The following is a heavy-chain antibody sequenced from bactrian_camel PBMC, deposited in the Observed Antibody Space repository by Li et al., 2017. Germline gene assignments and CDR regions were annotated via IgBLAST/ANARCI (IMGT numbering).Heavy chain of an antibody. CDR2: IASDGSP. D-gene: IGHD4*01. V-gene: IGHV3S9*01. CDR1: GFTFSRYA. CDR3: VRDPFSSDSLTPRWY. Sequence: HVQLVESGGGLVQPGGSLRLSCVASGFTFSRYAMSWVRQVPGKECELVSSIASDGSPYYLNSVKGRFTISRDNAKNTVYLQMNSLKPEDTAVYKCVRDPFSSDSLTPRWYWGQGTQVTVS. J-gene: IGHJ4*01.